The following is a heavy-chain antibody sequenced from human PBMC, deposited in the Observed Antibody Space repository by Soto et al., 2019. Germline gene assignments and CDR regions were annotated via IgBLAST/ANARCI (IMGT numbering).Heavy chain of an antibody. V-gene: IGHV5-10-1*01. Sequence: PGSSLKISCKVSGYSFSGSWIAWVRHRPVKGLDLMGLIDPIYSHTYYSPSFLGHVTISATKSITTVFLQLCILRASDTAMYYCARQIYDSDTGPNFQYSFDSWGQGTPVTVAS. D-gene: IGHD3-22*01. CDR2: IDPIYSHT. J-gene: IGHJ4*02. CDR3: ARQIYDSDTGPNFQYSFDS. CDR1: GYSFSGSW.